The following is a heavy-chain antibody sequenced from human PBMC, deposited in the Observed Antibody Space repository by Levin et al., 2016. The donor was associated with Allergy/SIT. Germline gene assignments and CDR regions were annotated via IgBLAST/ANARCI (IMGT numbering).Heavy chain of an antibody. Sequence: ASVKVSCKASGYTFTGYYMHWVRQAPGQGLEWMGWINPNSGGTNYAQKFQGRVTMTRDTSISTAYMELSRLRSDDTAVYYCARAEKLRIQLWSGSRSYYFDYWGQGTLVTVSS. CDR2: INPNSGGT. CDR1: GYTFTGYY. D-gene: IGHD5-18*01. CDR3: ARAEKLRIQLWSGSRSYYFDY. J-gene: IGHJ4*02. V-gene: IGHV1-2*02.